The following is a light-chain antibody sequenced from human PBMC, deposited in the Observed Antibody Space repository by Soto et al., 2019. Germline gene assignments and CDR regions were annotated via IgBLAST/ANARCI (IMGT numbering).Light chain of an antibody. Sequence: DIWLTQYPATLSLSPGERVTLSCGASPSVSSSRLAWYQQKPGQAPRLLMYDASRRAFGIPDRFSGSGSGTDFTLTISRLETEDFAVYYCQQYGNSPITFGPGQDWRL. CDR3: QQYGNSPIT. CDR1: PSVSSSR. J-gene: IGKJ5*01. V-gene: IGKV3D-20*01. CDR2: DAS.